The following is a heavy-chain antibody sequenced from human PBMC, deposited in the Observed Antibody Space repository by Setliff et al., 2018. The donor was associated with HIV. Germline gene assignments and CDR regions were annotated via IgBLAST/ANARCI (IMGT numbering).Heavy chain of an antibody. J-gene: IGHJ4*02. D-gene: IGHD2-15*01. V-gene: IGHV3-72*01. Sequence: GSLRLSCAASGFTFSDHYMDWVRQAPGKGLEWVGRSKNKFNSFTTEYAASVKGRFTISRDNSKNSLYLQLNSLTTEDTAFYYCTKDTQTGYYDYWGQGTLVTVSS. CDR2: SKNKFNSFTT. CDR1: GFTFSDHY. CDR3: TKDTQTGYYDY.